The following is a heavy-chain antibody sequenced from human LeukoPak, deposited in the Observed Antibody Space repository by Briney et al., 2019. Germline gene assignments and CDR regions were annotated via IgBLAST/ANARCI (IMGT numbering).Heavy chain of an antibody. V-gene: IGHV4-59*01. D-gene: IGHD3-3*01. CDR1: GGSISTYY. CDR3: ARGNHDFWSGYYLTY. J-gene: IGHJ4*02. Sequence: SETLSLTCTVSGGSISTYYWSWIRQPPGKGLEWIGYIYYSGSTNYNPSLKSRVTISVDASKNQFSLKLSSVTAADTAVYYCARGNHDFWSGYYLTYWGQGTLVTVSS. CDR2: IYYSGST.